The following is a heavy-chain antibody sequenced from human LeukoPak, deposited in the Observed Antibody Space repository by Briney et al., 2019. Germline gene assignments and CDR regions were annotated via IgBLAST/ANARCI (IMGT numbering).Heavy chain of an antibody. J-gene: IGHJ3*02. CDR2: INHSGST. CDR3: ARGRRDSSGYYYVDAFDI. D-gene: IGHD3-22*01. Sequence: SETLSLTCAVYGGSFSGYYWSWIRQPPGKGLEWIGEINHSGSTNYNPSLKSRVTISVDTSENQFSLKLSSVTAADTAVYYCARGRRDSSGYYYVDAFDIWGQGTMVTVSS. CDR1: GGSFSGYY. V-gene: IGHV4-34*01.